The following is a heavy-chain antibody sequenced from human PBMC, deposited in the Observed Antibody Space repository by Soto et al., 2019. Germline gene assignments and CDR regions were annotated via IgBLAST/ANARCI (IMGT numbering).Heavy chain of an antibody. Sequence: ASVKVSCKASGYTFTSYDINWVRQATGQGLEWMGWMNPNSGNTGYAQKFQGRVTMTRNTSISTAYMELSSLRSEDTAVYYCARAYEPYEGDFDIWGQGTMVTVSS. CDR3: ARAYEPYEGDFDI. CDR1: GYTFTSYD. J-gene: IGHJ3*02. V-gene: IGHV1-8*01. CDR2: MNPNSGNT. D-gene: IGHD3-16*01.